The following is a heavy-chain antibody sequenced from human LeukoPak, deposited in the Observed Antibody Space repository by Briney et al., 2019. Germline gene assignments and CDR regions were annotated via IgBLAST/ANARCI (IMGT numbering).Heavy chain of an antibody. D-gene: IGHD4-23*01. Sequence: KPSETLSLTCTVSGGSISSSSYYWGWIRQPPGKGLEWIGSIYYSGSTYYNPSLKSRVTISVDTSKNQFSLKLSSVTAADTAVYYCARDRRTVVTPDYFDYWGQGTLVTASS. CDR2: IYYSGST. CDR1: GGSISSSSYY. J-gene: IGHJ4*02. V-gene: IGHV4-39*07. CDR3: ARDRRTVVTPDYFDY.